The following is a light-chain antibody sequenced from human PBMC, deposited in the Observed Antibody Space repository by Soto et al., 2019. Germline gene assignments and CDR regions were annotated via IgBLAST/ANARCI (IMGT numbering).Light chain of an antibody. CDR3: QQYGSSPRT. Sequence: EIVLTQSPGTLSLSPGERATLSCRASQSVSSNYLAWYQQKPGQAPRLLIYGASSRATGIPDRFSGSGSGTDFTLTINSLEPEDFAVYYCQQYGSSPRTFGQGTKGDIK. V-gene: IGKV3-20*01. CDR1: QSVSSNY. J-gene: IGKJ1*01. CDR2: GAS.